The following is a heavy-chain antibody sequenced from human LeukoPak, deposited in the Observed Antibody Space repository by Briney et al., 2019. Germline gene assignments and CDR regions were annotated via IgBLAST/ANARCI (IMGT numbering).Heavy chain of an antibody. CDR2: INPNSGDT. Sequence: ASVKVSCKTSGYTFVAYYVHWVRQAPGQGLEWMGWINPNSGDTNYAQKFQGRVTMTRDTSISTAYMELSRPRSDDTAVYYCARGIGYDASGLNWFDSWGQGNLVIVSS. CDR1: GYTFVAYY. D-gene: IGHD3-22*01. J-gene: IGHJ5*01. V-gene: IGHV1-2*02. CDR3: ARGIGYDASGLNWFDS.